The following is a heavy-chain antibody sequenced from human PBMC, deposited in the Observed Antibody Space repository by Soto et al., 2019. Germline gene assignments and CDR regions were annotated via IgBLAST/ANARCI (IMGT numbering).Heavy chain of an antibody. CDR3: ARDLAKGGGSAGFDY. CDR2: INPKSGGT. Sequence: GASVKVSCKASGYTFTGYYMHWVRQAPGQGLEWKGRINPKSGGTIYPQKFQGRVTMTWDTSISTAYMALTRLRSDDTAVYYCARDLAKGGGSAGFDYRGQGTLVTSPQ. J-gene: IGHJ4*02. CDR1: GYTFTGYY. D-gene: IGHD1-26*01. V-gene: IGHV1-2*02.